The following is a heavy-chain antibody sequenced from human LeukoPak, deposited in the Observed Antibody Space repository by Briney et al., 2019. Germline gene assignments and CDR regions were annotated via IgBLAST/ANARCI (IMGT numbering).Heavy chain of an antibody. CDR1: GFTVSSNY. CDR3: ARGCGYSGYGCFDY. Sequence: GGSLRLSCAASGFTVSSNYMSWVRQAPGKGLEWVSVIYSGGSTYYADSVKGRFTISRDNSENTLYLQMNSLRAEDTAVYYCARGCGYSGYGCFDYWGQGTLVTVSS. D-gene: IGHD5-12*01. CDR2: IYSGGST. J-gene: IGHJ4*02. V-gene: IGHV3-53*01.